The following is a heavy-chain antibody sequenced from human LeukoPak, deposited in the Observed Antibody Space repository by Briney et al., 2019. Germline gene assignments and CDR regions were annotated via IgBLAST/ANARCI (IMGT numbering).Heavy chain of an antibody. V-gene: IGHV1-69*06. CDR1: GGTFSSYA. Sequence: SVKVSCKASGGTFSSYAISWVRQAPGQGLEWMGGIIPIFGTANYAQKFQGGVTITADKSTSTAYMELSSLRSEDTAVYYCASPRLTTVVTPDAFDIWGQGTMVTVSS. CDR2: IIPIFGTA. D-gene: IGHD4-23*01. J-gene: IGHJ3*02. CDR3: ASPRLTTVVTPDAFDI.